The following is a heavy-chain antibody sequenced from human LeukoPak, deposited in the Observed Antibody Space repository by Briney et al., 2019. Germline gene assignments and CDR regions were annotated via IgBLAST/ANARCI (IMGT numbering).Heavy chain of an antibody. D-gene: IGHD5-12*01. Sequence: SETLSLTCAVSGYSISSGYYWGWIRQPPGKGLEWIGSIYHSGSTYYNPSLKSRVAISVDTSKNQFSLKLSSVTAADTAVYYCARAGYSGYDTPLEYDYWGQGTLVTVSS. J-gene: IGHJ4*02. CDR1: GYSISSGYY. V-gene: IGHV4-38-2*01. CDR3: ARAGYSGYDTPLEYDY. CDR2: IYHSGST.